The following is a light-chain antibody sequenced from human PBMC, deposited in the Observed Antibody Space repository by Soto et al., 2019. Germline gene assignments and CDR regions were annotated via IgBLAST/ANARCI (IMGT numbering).Light chain of an antibody. CDR2: GAS. V-gene: IGKV3-20*01. CDR1: QSVSSSY. Sequence: EFVLTQSPGTLSLSPGERATLSCTASQSVSSSYLAWYQQKPGQAPRLLIYGASSRATGIPDRFSGSGSGTDFTLTISRLEPEDFAVYYCQQYGSSPSTFGPGTKVDIK. J-gene: IGKJ3*01. CDR3: QQYGSSPST.